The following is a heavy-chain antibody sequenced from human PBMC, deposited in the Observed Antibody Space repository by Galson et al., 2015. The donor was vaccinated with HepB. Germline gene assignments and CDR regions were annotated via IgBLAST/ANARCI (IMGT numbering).Heavy chain of an antibody. CDR2: IYYSGST. CDR1: GGSISSYY. CDR3: ARGGGGDGYIV. J-gene: IGHJ4*02. D-gene: IGHD5-24*01. V-gene: IGHV4-59*01. Sequence: SETLSLSCTVSGGSISSYYWSWIRQPPGKGLEWIGYIYYSGSTNYNPSLKSRVTISLDTSKNQFSLKLGSVTAADTAVYYCARGGGGDGYIVWGQGTLVTVSS.